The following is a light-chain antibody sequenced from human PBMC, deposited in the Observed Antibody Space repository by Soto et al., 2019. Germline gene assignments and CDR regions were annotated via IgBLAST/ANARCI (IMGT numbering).Light chain of an antibody. CDR3: QEGSTLLT. J-gene: IGKJ4*01. V-gene: IGKV1-39*01. CDR2: GAS. CDR1: QSVSTY. Sequence: DIQMTQSPYSLSTSVGDRVTITCRTSQSVSTYLNWYQQRPGKAPKLLIYGASSLQSGVPSRFSGSGSGTHFTPTISSLQPEDFATYYCQEGSTLLTFGGGTKVDIK.